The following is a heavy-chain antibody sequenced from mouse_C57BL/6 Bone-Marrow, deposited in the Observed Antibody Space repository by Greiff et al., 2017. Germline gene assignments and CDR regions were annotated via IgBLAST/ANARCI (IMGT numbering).Heavy chain of an antibody. Sequence: EVQLQQSGPELVKPGASVKISCKASGYTFTDYYMNWVKQSHGKSLEWIGDINPNNGGTSYDQKFKGKATLTVDKSSSTAYMVRRSLTSEYSAVYYCAKYYGSYWYFDVGGRGTTVTVSS. CDR1: GYTFTDYY. J-gene: IGHJ1*03. V-gene: IGHV1-26*01. CDR3: AKYYGSYWYFDV. D-gene: IGHD1-1*01. CDR2: INPNNGGT.